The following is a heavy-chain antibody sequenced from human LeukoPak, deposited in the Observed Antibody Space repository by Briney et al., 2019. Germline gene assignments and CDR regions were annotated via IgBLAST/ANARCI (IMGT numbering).Heavy chain of an antibody. CDR1: GFTFDDYG. D-gene: IGHD1-1*01. CDR2: ISWNSDTI. V-gene: IGHV3-9*01. Sequence: PGRSLRLSCAASGFTFDDYGMHWVRQAPGKGLEWVAGISWNSDTINQADSVKGRFTISRDNAKNSLYLQMNSLRTEDTALYYCAKAKGTTGTPFDYWGQGTLVTVSS. J-gene: IGHJ4*02. CDR3: AKAKGTTGTPFDY.